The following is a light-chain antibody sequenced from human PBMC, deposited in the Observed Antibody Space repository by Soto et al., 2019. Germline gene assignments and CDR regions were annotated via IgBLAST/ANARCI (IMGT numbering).Light chain of an antibody. J-gene: IGKJ1*01. CDR3: QQYMSSVT. CDR2: GAS. Sequence: EIVLTQSPGSLSLSPGQRATLSCRASQSVDTTFFAWYQKKPGQAPRLLIYGASKRATGIPDRFSGSGSGTDFPDIISRLEPEDFAVYYCQQYMSSVTFGQGTKVEIK. V-gene: IGKV3-20*01. CDR1: QSVDTTF.